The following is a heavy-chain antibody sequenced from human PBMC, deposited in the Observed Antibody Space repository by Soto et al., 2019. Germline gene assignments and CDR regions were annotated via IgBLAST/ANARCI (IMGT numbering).Heavy chain of an antibody. J-gene: IGHJ6*03. D-gene: IGHD3-16*02. CDR1: GGSFSGYY. V-gene: IGHV4-34*01. Sequence: QVQLQQWGAGLLKPSETLSLTCAVYGGSFSGYYWSWIRQPPGKGLEWIGEINHSGSTNYNPSLKRRVTISVDTSKNQFSLKLSSVTAADTAVYYCARGLGYDYIWGSYRYNYYYMDVWGKGTTVTVSS. CDR3: ARGLGYDYIWGSYRYNYYYMDV. CDR2: INHSGST.